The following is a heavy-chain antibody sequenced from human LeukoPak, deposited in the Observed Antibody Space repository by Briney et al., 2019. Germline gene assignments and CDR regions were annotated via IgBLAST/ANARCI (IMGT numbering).Heavy chain of an antibody. V-gene: IGHV3-30*18. CDR2: ISYDGSNK. CDR1: GFTFSTYG. J-gene: IGHJ4*02. CDR3: ANFEDYYGSGSYQHIGEDY. Sequence: GGSLRPSCAASGFTFSTYGMHWVRQAPGKGLEWVAVISYDGSNKYYADSVKGRFTISRDNSKNTLYLQMNSLRAEDTAVYYCANFEDYYGSGSYQHIGEDYWGQGTLVTVSS. D-gene: IGHD3-10*01.